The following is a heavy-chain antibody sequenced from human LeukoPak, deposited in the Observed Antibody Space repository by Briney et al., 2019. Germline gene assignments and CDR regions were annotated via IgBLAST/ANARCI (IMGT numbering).Heavy chain of an antibody. Sequence: GGSLTLSCVASGFTFNHWVHWVRQAPGKGLVWISRINTDGANTKYADFVKGRFTISRDNAKNTLYLQMSSLSVDDTAMYYCARDFWDSGVVINGFDKWGQGTMVTVSS. D-gene: IGHD3-3*01. CDR2: INTDGANT. J-gene: IGHJ3*02. CDR1: GFTFNHW. CDR3: ARDFWDSGVVINGFDK. V-gene: IGHV3-74*01.